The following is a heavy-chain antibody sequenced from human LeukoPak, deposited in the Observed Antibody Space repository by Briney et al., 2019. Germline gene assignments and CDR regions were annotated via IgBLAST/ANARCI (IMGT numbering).Heavy chain of an antibody. CDR1: GGSISSYY. J-gene: IGHJ4*02. D-gene: IGHD3-22*01. CDR3: ARGPDTMIVVDPALDY. V-gene: IGHV4-59*08. Sequence: SETLSLTCTVSGGSISSYYWSWIRQPPGKGLEWIGYIYYSGSTNYNPSLKSRVTISVDTSKNQFSLKLSSVTAADTAVYYCARGPDTMIVVDPALDYWGQGTLVTVSS. CDR2: IYYSGST.